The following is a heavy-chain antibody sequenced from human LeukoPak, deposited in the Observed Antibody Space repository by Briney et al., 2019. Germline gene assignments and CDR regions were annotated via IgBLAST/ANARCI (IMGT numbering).Heavy chain of an antibody. D-gene: IGHD5-18*01. Sequence: PGGSLRLSCAASGFTFSSYAIHWVRQAPGKGLEWVAVISYDGSNKYYADSVKGRFTISRDNSKNTLYLQMNSLRAEDTAVYYCAKSRRRRELGYTLVDLDYWGQGTLVTVSS. V-gene: IGHV3-30-3*02. J-gene: IGHJ4*02. CDR2: ISYDGSNK. CDR3: AKSRRRRELGYTLVDLDY. CDR1: GFTFSSYA.